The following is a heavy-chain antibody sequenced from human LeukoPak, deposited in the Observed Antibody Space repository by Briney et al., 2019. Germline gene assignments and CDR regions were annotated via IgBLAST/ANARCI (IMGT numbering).Heavy chain of an antibody. CDR2: INPSGGST. Sequence: ASVTVSCTASGYTFTSYYMHWVRQAPGQGLEWMGIINPSGGSTSYAQKFQGRVTMTRDTSTSTVYMELSSLRSEDTAVYYCARDVGLRGRGDYWGQGTLVTVSS. V-gene: IGHV1-46*01. CDR1: GYTFTSYY. CDR3: ARDVGLRGRGDY. J-gene: IGHJ4*02. D-gene: IGHD4-17*01.